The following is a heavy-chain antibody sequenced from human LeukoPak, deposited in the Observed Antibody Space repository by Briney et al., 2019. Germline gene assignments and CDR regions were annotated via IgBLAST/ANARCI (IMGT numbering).Heavy chain of an antibody. D-gene: IGHD1-26*01. V-gene: IGHV1-69*06. Sequence: ASVKVSCKASGGTFSSHAISWARQAPGQGLEWMGRIIPIFGTANYAQKFQGRVTITADKSTSTAYMELSSLRSEDTAVYYCARDTPYIVGATASGGDWGQGTLVTVSS. J-gene: IGHJ4*02. CDR2: IIPIFGTA. CDR3: ARDTPYIVGATASGGD. CDR1: GGTFSSHA.